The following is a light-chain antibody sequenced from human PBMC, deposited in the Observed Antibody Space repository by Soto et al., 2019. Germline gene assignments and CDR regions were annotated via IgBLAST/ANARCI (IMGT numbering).Light chain of an antibody. V-gene: IGLV2-14*03. CDR2: DVS. CDR3: SSYTYSSTLVV. CDR1: SNDVGGYHY. J-gene: IGLJ3*02. Sequence: QSALTQPASVSGSPGQSITISCTGTSNDVGGYHYVSWYQQHPGKAPNLIIYDVSDRPSGVSNRFSGSKSGNTASLTISGLQAEDEADYYCSSYTYSSTLVVFGGGTKVTVL.